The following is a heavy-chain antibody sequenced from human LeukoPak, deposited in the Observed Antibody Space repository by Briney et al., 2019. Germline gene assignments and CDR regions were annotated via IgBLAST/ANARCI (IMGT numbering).Heavy chain of an antibody. V-gene: IGHV4-34*01. Sequence: SETLSLTCAVYGGSFSGYYWSWLRQPPGKGLEWIGEINHSGSTNYNPSFKSRVTISVDTSKNQFSLKLSSVTAADTAVYYCTKNSGSYFSRFFDYWGQGTLVTVSS. CDR1: GGSFSGYY. J-gene: IGHJ4*02. CDR3: TKNSGSYFSRFFDY. D-gene: IGHD1-26*01. CDR2: INHSGST.